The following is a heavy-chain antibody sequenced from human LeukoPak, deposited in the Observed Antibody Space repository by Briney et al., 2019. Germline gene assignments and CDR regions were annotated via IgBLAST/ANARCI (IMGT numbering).Heavy chain of an antibody. Sequence: SETLSLTCAVYGGSFSGYYWSWIRQPPGKGLEWIGEINHSGSTNYNPSLKSRVTISVDTSKNQLSLKLSSVTAADTAVYYCGDGRSLDYWGQGTLVTVSS. CDR2: INHSGST. CDR3: GDGRSLDY. CDR1: GGSFSGYY. V-gene: IGHV4-34*01. J-gene: IGHJ4*02.